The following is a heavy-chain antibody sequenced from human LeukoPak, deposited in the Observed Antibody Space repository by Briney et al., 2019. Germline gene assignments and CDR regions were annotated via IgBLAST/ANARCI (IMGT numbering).Heavy chain of an antibody. D-gene: IGHD3-10*01. Sequence: PSETLSLTCTVSGGSISSGDYFWSWIRQPPGKGLEWIGYIHYSGSTFYNPSLKSRVTISVDTSKNQFSLNLSSVTAADTAVYHRARDPGAYPYYFDYWGQGTLVTVSS. CDR1: GGSISSGDYF. CDR3: ARDPGAYPYYFDY. CDR2: IHYSGST. J-gene: IGHJ4*02. V-gene: IGHV4-30-4*01.